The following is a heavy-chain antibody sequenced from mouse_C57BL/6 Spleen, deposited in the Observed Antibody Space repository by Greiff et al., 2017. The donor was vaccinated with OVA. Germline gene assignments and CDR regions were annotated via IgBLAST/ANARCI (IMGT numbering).Heavy chain of an antibody. D-gene: IGHD2-5*01. V-gene: IGHV5-4*01. J-gene: IGHJ2*01. Sequence: DVKLVESGGGLVKPGGSLKLSCAASGFTFSSYAMSWVRQTPEKRLEWVATISDGGSYTYYPDNVKGRFTISRDNAKNNLYLQMSHLKSEDTAMYYCAREDYSNYLYYFDYWGQGTTLTVSS. CDR1: GFTFSSYA. CDR3: AREDYSNYLYYFDY. CDR2: ISDGGSYT.